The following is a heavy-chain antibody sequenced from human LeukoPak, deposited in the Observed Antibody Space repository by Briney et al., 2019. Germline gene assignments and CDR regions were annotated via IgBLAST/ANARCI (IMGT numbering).Heavy chain of an antibody. CDR1: RFTFSSYA. J-gene: IGHJ6*04. CDR2: ISGSGGST. CDR3: AELGITMIGGV. Sequence: GGSLRLSCAASRFTFSSYAMSWVRQAPGKGLEWASAISGSGGSTYYADSVKGRFIISRDNSKNTLYLQMNSLRAEDTAVYYCAELGITMIGGVWGKGTTVTISS. D-gene: IGHD3-10*02. V-gene: IGHV3-23*01.